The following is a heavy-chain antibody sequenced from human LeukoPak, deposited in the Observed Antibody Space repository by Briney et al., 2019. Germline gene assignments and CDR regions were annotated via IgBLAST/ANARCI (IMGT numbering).Heavy chain of an antibody. V-gene: IGHV3-15*01. D-gene: IGHD2-8*01. CDR3: TTAKKLYLTVSVDY. J-gene: IGHJ4*02. Sequence: GGSLRLSCAASGFTFSNAWMSWVRQAPGKGLEWVGRIKSKTDGGTTDYAAPVKGRFTISRDDSKNTLYLQMNSLKTEDTAVYYCTTAKKLYLTVSVDYWGQGTLVTVSS. CDR2: IKSKTDGGTT. CDR1: GFTFSNAW.